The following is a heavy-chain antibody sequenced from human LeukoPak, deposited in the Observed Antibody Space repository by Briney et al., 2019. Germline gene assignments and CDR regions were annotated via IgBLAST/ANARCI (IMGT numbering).Heavy chain of an antibody. Sequence: PGGSLRLSCAASGFTFSSYAMSWVSQAPGKGLEWVSAISGSGGSTYYADAVKGRFTISRDNSKNTLYLQMNSLRAEDTAVYYCAKEGVRWNYVGYFDYWGQGTLVTVSS. CDR2: ISGSGGST. V-gene: IGHV3-23*01. J-gene: IGHJ4*02. CDR1: GFTFSSYA. D-gene: IGHD1-7*01. CDR3: AKEGVRWNYVGYFDY.